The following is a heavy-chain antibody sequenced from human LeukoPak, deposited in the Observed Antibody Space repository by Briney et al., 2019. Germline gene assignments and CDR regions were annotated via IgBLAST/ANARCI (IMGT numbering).Heavy chain of an antibody. CDR1: GGSINDYY. CDR2: ISNSGTT. CDR3: ARVVRGAVTSNCFDP. D-gene: IGHD4-17*01. J-gene: IGHJ5*02. V-gene: IGHV4-59*01. Sequence: PSETLSLTCTVSGGSINDYYWTRIRQAPGKGLEWIGYISNSGTTDYNPSLKSRVTMSVDTSNNEFSLRLTSVTAADTAMYYCARVVRGAVTSNCFDPWGQGTLVTVSS.